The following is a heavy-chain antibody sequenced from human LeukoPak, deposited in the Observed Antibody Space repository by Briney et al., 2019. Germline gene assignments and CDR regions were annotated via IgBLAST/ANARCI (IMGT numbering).Heavy chain of an antibody. J-gene: IGHJ4*02. CDR3: AREVISIPSYFDS. Sequence: GGSLRLSCAASGFSVSSSYMYWVRQAPGKGLEWVSFFYRGDSTYYAESVRGRFTISRDNSKNTLYLLMNSLIPEDTAVYYCAREVISIPSYFDSWGQGTLVTVSS. CDR1: GFSVSSSY. D-gene: IGHD2-21*01. V-gene: IGHV3-53*01. CDR2: FYRGDST.